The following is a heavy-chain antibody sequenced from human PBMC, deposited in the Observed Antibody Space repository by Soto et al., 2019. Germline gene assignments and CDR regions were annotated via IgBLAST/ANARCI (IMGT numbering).Heavy chain of an antibody. CDR1: GYTFTGYY. Sequence: ASVKVSCKASGYTFTGYYMHWVRQAPGQGLEWMGWINPNSGGTNYAQKFQGRVTMTRDTSISTAYMELSRLRSDDTAVYYCARDRVYDSLTGYYRRIAGYYGMDVWGQGTTDTVSS. D-gene: IGHD3-9*01. V-gene: IGHV1-2*02. J-gene: IGHJ6*02. CDR3: ARDRVYDSLTGYYRRIAGYYGMDV. CDR2: INPNSGGT.